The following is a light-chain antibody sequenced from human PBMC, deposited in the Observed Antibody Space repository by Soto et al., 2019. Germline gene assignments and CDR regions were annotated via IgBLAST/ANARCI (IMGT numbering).Light chain of an antibody. J-gene: IGLJ2*01. CDR1: RSDVGGYNY. CDR2: EVS. V-gene: IGLV2-8*01. Sequence: QSALTQPPSASGSPGQSVTVSCTGTRSDVGGYNYVSWYQQHPGKAPKLMIYEVSKRPSGVPDRFSGSKSGNTFSLAVSGLQAEDEADYYCSSYAGSNNMVFGGGTKLTVL. CDR3: SSYAGSNNMV.